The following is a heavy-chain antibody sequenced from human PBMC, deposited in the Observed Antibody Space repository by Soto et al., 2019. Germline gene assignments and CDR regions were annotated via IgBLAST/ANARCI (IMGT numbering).Heavy chain of an antibody. CDR3: GSITTPLN. D-gene: IGHD3-22*01. V-gene: IGHV3-23*01. CDR2: ISGSGSGT. J-gene: IGHJ4*01. CDR1: VFTFISYA. Sequence: GGSLRLSCAASVFTFISYAMSWVRQAPGKGLEWVSAISGSGSGTYYADSVKGRFTVSRDNSKNTLYLQMNSLRAEDTAVYYCGSITTPLNWANGTMVTVSS.